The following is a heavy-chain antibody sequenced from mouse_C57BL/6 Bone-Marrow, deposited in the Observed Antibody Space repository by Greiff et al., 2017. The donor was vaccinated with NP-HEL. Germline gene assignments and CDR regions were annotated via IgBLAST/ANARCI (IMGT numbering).Heavy chain of an antibody. J-gene: IGHJ2*01. CDR1: GYTFTSYW. D-gene: IGHD1-1*01. CDR2: IYPGSGST. V-gene: IGHV1-55*01. CDR3: ARGATVPVYFDY. Sequence: VQLQQPGAELVKPGASVKMSCKASGYTFTSYWITWVKQRPGQGLEWIGDIYPGSGSTNYNEKFKSKATLTVDTSSSTAYMQLSSLTSEDSAVYYCARGATVPVYFDYWGQGTTLTVSS.